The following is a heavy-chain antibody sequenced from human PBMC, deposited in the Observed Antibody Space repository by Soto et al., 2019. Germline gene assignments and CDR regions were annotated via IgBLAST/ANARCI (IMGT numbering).Heavy chain of an antibody. V-gene: IGHV1-69*13. CDR1: GGTFSSYA. CDR2: IIPIFGTA. Sequence: SVKVSCKASGGTFSSYAISWVRQAPGQGLEWMGGIIPIFGTANYAQKFQGRVTITADESTSTAYMELSSVRSEDTAVYYCARDRRDYYDSSGYYEYFQHWGQGTLVTVSS. D-gene: IGHD3-22*01. CDR3: ARDRRDYYDSSGYYEYFQH. J-gene: IGHJ1*01.